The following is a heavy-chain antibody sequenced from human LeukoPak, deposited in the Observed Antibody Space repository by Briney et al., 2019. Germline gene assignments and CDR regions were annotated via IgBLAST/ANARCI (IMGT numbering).Heavy chain of an antibody. D-gene: IGHD2-2*01. Sequence: GESLKIPCKGSGYSFTSYWISWVRQMPGKGLEWMGRIDPSDSYTNYSPSFQGHVIISADKSISTAYLQWSSLKASDTAMYYCATSGKYCSSTSCYAGQDWGQGTLVTVSS. CDR3: ATSGKYCSSTSCYAGQD. CDR2: IDPSDSYT. V-gene: IGHV5-10-1*01. J-gene: IGHJ4*02. CDR1: GYSFTSYW.